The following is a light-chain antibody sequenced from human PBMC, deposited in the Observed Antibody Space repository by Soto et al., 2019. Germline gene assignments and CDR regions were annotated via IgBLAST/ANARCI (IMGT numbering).Light chain of an antibody. V-gene: IGKV1-5*01. CDR1: QSISRW. Sequence: DIQMTHSPSTLSASVGDRVTITCRASQSISRWVAWYQQKPGKAPKLLIYDASSLESGVPSRFSGSGSATEFTLTISRLQPDDFATYYCQQYNSYSTFGQGTKVDI. CDR3: QQYNSYST. J-gene: IGKJ1*01. CDR2: DAS.